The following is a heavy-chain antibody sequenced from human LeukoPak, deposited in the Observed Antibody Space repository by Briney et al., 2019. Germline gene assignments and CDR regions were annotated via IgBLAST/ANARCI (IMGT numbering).Heavy chain of an antibody. CDR1: GFTFSSYW. D-gene: IGHD3-3*01. Sequence: GGSLRLSCAASGFTFSSYWMSWVRQAPGKGLEWVANIKQDGSEKYYVDSVKGRFTISRDNAKNSLYLQMNSLRAEDTAVYYCARSQPYYDFWKQAFDIWGQGTMVTVSS. J-gene: IGHJ3*02. CDR2: IKQDGSEK. CDR3: ARSQPYYDFWKQAFDI. V-gene: IGHV3-7*01.